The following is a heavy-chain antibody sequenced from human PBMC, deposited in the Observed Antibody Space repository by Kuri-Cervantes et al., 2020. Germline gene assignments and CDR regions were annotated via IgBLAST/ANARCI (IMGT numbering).Heavy chain of an antibody. CDR2: FISKTEGGTT. CDR1: GFTFSTAW. V-gene: IGHV3-15*01. Sequence: GGSLRLSCAASGFTFSTAWMSWVRQAPGKGLEWVGRFISKTEGGTTEYAAPVKGRFTISTDDSKTTLYLQMDSLKTEDTAVYYCAREGGPFDLWGRGTLVTVSS. J-gene: IGHJ2*01. CDR3: AREGGPFDL. D-gene: IGHD3-16*01.